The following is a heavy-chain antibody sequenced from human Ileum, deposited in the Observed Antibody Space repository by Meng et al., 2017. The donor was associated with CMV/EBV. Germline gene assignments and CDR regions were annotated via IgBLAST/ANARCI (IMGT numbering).Heavy chain of an antibody. CDR2: INTYNDNS. D-gene: IGHD1-26*01. CDR3: ARVQLSGVFDY. V-gene: IGHV1-18*01. Sequence: QVQLVQYESEVKKPGASVKFSCKTSGDPFTNSGITWVRQAPGQGLEWMGWINTYNDNSNSAQKFQDRFTMTKDTSTRTAHMELRSLTSDDTAVYYCARVQLSGVFDYWGQGTLVTGSS. J-gene: IGHJ4*02. CDR1: GDPFTNSG.